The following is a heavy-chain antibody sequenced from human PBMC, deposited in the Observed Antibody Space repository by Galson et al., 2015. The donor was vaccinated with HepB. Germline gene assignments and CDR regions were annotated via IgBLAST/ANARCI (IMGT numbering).Heavy chain of an antibody. CDR1: GFTFGDYA. Sequence: SLRLSCAASGFTFGDYAMNWFRQAPGQGLEWVGFIRGKAYGGTTEYAASVKGRFTISRDDSKSIAYLQMNSLKTEDTAVYYCTRGQWTYDYWGQGTLVTVSS. J-gene: IGHJ4*02. CDR2: IRGKAYGGTT. D-gene: IGHD6-19*01. V-gene: IGHV3-49*03. CDR3: TRGQWTYDY.